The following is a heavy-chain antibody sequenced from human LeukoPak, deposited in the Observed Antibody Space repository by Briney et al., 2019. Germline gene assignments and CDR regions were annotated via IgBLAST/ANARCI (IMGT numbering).Heavy chain of an antibody. CDR3: TRHGDYYGSGSPGISDY. V-gene: IGHV3-73*01. J-gene: IGHJ4*02. Sequence: GGSLRLSCAASGFTFSGSAMHWVRQASGKGLEWVGRIRSKANSYATAYAASVKGRFTISRDDSKNTAYLQMNSLKTEDTAVYYCTRHGDYYGSGSPGISDYWGQGTLVTVSS. CDR1: GFTFSGSA. CDR2: IRSKANSYAT. D-gene: IGHD3-10*01.